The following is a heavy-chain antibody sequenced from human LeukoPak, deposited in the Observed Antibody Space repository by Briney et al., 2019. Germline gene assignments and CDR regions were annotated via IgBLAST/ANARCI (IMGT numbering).Heavy chain of an antibody. V-gene: IGHV3-30*18. Sequence: GGSLRLSCAASGFTFSSYGMHWVRQAPGKGLEWVAVISYDGSNKYYADSVKGRFTISRDNSKNTLYPQMNSLRAEDTAVYYCAKDLTSIVVGATGLGYWGQGTLVTVSS. CDR3: AKDLTSIVVGATGLGY. CDR1: GFTFSSYG. J-gene: IGHJ4*02. D-gene: IGHD1-26*01. CDR2: ISYDGSNK.